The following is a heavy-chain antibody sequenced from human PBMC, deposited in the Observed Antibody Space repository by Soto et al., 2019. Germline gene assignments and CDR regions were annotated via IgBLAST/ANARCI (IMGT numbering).Heavy chain of an antibody. CDR2: IGNTLDTI. V-gene: IGHV3-48*02. Sequence: EVQLVESGGVLVQPGGSLRLSCAASGFAFSGHTMNCVRQAPGKGLEWVAYIGNTLDTIYYADSVKGRFIISRDDAMKAVFLHMSSLRDDATAVYYCARGDCSGGSCYGIDVWGRGTTVTVSS. J-gene: IGHJ6*02. CDR3: ARGDCSGGSCYGIDV. CDR1: GFAFSGHT. D-gene: IGHD2-15*01.